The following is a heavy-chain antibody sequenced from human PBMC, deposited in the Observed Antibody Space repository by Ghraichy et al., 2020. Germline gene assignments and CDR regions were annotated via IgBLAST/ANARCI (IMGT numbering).Heavy chain of an antibody. CDR3: ARGIRSGGDYAFDH. V-gene: IGHV1-2*04. CDR2: IDPARGVT. D-gene: IGHD4-17*01. Sequence: ASVKVSCKTSGYSFTDYYVHWVRQAPGQGPEWMGWIDPARGVTDYAQKFQAWVTMTRDTSISTVYMDLSRLRSDDTAVYYCARGIRSGGDYAFDHWGQGTLVTVSS. CDR1: GYSFTDYY. J-gene: IGHJ4*02.